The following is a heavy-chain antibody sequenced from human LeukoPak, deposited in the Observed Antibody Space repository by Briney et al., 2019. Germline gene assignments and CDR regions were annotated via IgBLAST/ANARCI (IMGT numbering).Heavy chain of an antibody. D-gene: IGHD5-18*01. CDR2: IDSSGKPL. CDR3: TRDPDTSSKVDF. CDR1: GFTFSAHY. Sequence: TPGGSLRLSCEASGFTFSAHYMSWLRQTPGKGLQWVSYIDSSGKPLYYADSVKGRFTISRDNAKNSLFLQMDSLRVEDTAVYFCTRDPDTSSKVDFWGQGTLVTVSS. V-gene: IGHV3-11*01. J-gene: IGHJ4*02.